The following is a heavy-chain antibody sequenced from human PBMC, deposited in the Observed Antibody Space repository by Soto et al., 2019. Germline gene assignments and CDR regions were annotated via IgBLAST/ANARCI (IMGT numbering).Heavy chain of an antibody. J-gene: IGHJ6*02. Sequence: GGSLRLSCAASGFTFSGSAMHWVRQASGKGLEWVGRIRSKANSYATAYAASGKGRFTISRDDSKNTAYLQMNSLKTEDTAVYYCTRDILTGLRRKNYYYYGMDVWGQGTTVTVSS. V-gene: IGHV3-73*01. D-gene: IGHD3-9*01. CDR1: GFTFSGSA. CDR3: TRDILTGLRRKNYYYYGMDV. CDR2: IRSKANSYAT.